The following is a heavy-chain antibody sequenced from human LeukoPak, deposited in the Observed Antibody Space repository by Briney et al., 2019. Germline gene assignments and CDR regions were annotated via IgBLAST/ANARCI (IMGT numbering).Heavy chain of an antibody. D-gene: IGHD2-15*01. CDR3: ARGGYCSGGSCFRSRNAFDI. CDR2: MNPNSGNT. V-gene: IGHV1-8*01. CDR1: GYTFTSYD. J-gene: IGHJ3*02. Sequence: GASVKVSCKASGYTFTSYDINWVRQATGQGLEWMGWMNPNSGNTGYAQKFQGRVTMTRNTSISTAYMELSSLRSEDTAVYYCARGGYCSGGSCFRSRNAFDIWGQGTMVTVSS.